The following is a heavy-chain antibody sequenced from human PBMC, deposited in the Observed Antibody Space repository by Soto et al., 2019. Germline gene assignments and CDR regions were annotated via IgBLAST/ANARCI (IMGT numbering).Heavy chain of an antibody. CDR3: ASGGGSSPNFDY. Sequence: PSETLSLTCTVSGGSVSSGSYYWSWIRQPPGKGLEWIGYIYYSGSTNYNPSLKSRVTIXXXTXXXXXSLXLXXVTXADTAVYYCASGGGSSPNFDYWGQGTLVTVSS. CDR2: IYYSGST. J-gene: IGHJ4*02. D-gene: IGHD6-6*01. CDR1: GGSVSSGSYY. V-gene: IGHV4-61*01.